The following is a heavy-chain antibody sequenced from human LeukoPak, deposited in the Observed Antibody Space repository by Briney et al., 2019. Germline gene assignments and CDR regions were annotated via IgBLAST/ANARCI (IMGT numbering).Heavy chain of an antibody. CDR3: ARVVVGATIPHY. CDR1: GGTFSSYA. V-gene: IGHV1-69*05. D-gene: IGHD1-26*01. J-gene: IGHJ4*02. CDR2: IIPIFGTA. Sequence: PVKVSCKASGGTFSSYAISWVRQAPGQGLEWMGGIIPIFGTANYAQKFQGRVTMTRNTSISTAYMELSSLRSEDTAVYYCARVVVGATIPHYWGQGTLVTVSS.